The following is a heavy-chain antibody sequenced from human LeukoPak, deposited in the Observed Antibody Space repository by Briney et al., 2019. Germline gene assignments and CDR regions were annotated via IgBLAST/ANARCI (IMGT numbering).Heavy chain of an antibody. CDR3: ARNYYYYYMDV. CDR1: GGSFSGYY. J-gene: IGHJ6*03. V-gene: IGHV4-34*01. Sequence: PSETLSLTCAVYGGSFSGYYWSWIRQPPGKGLEWIGEINHSGSTNYNPSLKSRVTISVDTSKNHFSLNLTSVTAADTALYYCARNYYYYYMDVWGKGTTVTVSS. CDR2: INHSGST.